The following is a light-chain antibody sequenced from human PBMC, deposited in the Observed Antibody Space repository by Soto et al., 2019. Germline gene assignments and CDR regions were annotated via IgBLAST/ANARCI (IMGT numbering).Light chain of an antibody. CDR1: QDIRNY. V-gene: IGKV1-27*01. CDR3: QKYERAQFT. Sequence: DIQMTQSPSSLSVSVGDRVTITCRASQDIRNYLAWYQQKPGKVPKLLIYAASTLQSGVPSRFSGSGSGTDFTLTINSLQHEDIATYYCQKYERAQFTLGPGTKVEIK. CDR2: AAS. J-gene: IGKJ3*01.